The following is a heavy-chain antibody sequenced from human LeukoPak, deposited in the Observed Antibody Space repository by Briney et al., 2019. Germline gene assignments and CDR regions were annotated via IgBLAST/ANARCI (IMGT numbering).Heavy chain of an antibody. J-gene: IGHJ5*02. CDR3: ARRASGIAVAGTSYWFDP. CDR1: GYSFTNYW. CDR2: IYPGDSDT. V-gene: IGHV5-51*01. Sequence: KPGESLRISCKGSGYSFTNYWIGWVRQMPGKGLEWMGNIYPGDSDTRYSPSFQGQVTISADNSISTAYLQWSSLRASDTAMYYCARRASGIAVAGTSYWFDPWGQGTLVTVSS. D-gene: IGHD6-13*01.